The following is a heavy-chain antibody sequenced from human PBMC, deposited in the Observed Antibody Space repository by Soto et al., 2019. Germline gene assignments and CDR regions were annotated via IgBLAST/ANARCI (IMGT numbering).Heavy chain of an antibody. CDR3: AREDDSSGYYFDAFDI. V-gene: IGHV3-30-3*01. J-gene: IGHJ3*02. CDR1: GFTFSSYA. CDR2: ISYDGSNK. D-gene: IGHD3-22*01. Sequence: GVSLRLSCAASGFTFSSYAMHWVRQAPGKGLEWVAVISYDGSNKYYADSVKGRFTISRDNSKNTLYLQMTSLRAEDTAVYYCAREDDSSGYYFDAFDIWGQGTMVTVSS.